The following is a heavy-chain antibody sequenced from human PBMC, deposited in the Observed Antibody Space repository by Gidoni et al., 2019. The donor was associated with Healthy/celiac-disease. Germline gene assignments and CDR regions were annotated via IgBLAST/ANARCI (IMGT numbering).Heavy chain of an antibody. D-gene: IGHD3-16*01. CDR3: ARGRILGGHDAFDI. Sequence: EVQLVESGGGLVQPGGSLRLACAASGFTFSSYEMHWVRQAPGKGLEWVSYISSSGSTIYYADSVKGRFTISRDNAKNSLYLQMNSLRAEDTAVYYCARGRILGGHDAFDIWGQGTMVTVSS. CDR2: ISSSGSTI. J-gene: IGHJ3*02. V-gene: IGHV3-48*03. CDR1: GFTFSSYE.